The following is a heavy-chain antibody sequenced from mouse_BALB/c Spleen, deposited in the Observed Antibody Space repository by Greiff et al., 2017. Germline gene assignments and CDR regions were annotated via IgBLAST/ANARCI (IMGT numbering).Heavy chain of an antibody. CDR1: GFNFKDTY. Sequence: VQLKESGAELVKPGASVKLSCTASGFNFKDTYMHWVKQRPEQGLEWIGRIDPANGNTKYDPKFQGKATITADTSSNTAYLQLSSLTSEDTAVYYCAGVDWYFDVWGAGTTVTVSS. V-gene: IGHV14-3*02. CDR3: AGVDWYFDV. D-gene: IGHD1-1*01. CDR2: IDPANGNT. J-gene: IGHJ1*01.